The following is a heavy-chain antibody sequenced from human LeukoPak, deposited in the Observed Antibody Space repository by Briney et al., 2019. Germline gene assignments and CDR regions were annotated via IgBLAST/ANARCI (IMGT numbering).Heavy chain of an antibody. Sequence: GGSLRLSCSASGFSFSNYAMHWVRQAPGKGLEYVSAISTNGGHTYYTDSVQGRFTISRDDSKNTLYLQMSSLRAEDTALYYCVKDLLGYCSSTSCYATGPFDYWGQGTLVTVSS. CDR2: ISTNGGHT. CDR3: VKDLLGYCSSTSCYATGPFDY. D-gene: IGHD2-2*01. CDR1: GFSFSNYA. V-gene: IGHV3-64D*09. J-gene: IGHJ4*02.